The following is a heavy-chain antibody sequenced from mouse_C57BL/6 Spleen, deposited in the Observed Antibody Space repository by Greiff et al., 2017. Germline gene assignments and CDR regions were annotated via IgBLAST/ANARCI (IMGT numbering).Heavy chain of an antibody. V-gene: IGHV1-64*01. D-gene: IGHD1-1*01. CDR2: IHPNSGST. CDR3: RALIYYYGSSRAGVDY. J-gene: IGHJ2*01. CDR1: GYTFTSYW. Sequence: QVQLKQPGAELVKPGASVKLSCKASGYTFTSYWMHWVKQRPGQGLEWIGMIHPNSGSTNYNEKFKSKATLTVDKSSSTAYMQLSSLTSEDSAVYYCRALIYYYGSSRAGVDYWGQGTTLTVSS.